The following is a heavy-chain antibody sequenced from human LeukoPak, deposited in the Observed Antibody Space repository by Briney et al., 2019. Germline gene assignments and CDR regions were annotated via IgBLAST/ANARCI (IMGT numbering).Heavy chain of an antibody. J-gene: IGHJ4*02. CDR2: ISYDGSNK. Sequence: GGSLRLSCAASGFTFSSYTMHWVRQAPGKGLEWVAFISYDGSNKYYADSVKGRFTISRDSSKNTLYLQMSSLRAEDTAVYYCARVGDRSGNGYSHWGQGTLVTVSS. D-gene: IGHD2-2*03. V-gene: IGHV3-30*04. CDR1: GFTFSSYT. CDR3: ARVGDRSGNGYSH.